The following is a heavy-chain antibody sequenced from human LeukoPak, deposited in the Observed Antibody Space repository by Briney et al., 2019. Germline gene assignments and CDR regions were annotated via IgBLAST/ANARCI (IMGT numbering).Heavy chain of an antibody. V-gene: IGHV1-24*01. CDR3: ATDGTGTAYTRTYYYYMDV. CDR1: GYTLTELS. D-gene: IGHD1-7*01. Sequence: ASVKVSCKVSGYTLTELSMHWVRQAPGKGLEWMGGFDPEDGETIYAQKFQGRVTMTEDTSTDTAYMELSSLRSEDTAVYYCATDGTGTAYTRTYYYYMDVWGKGTTVTVSS. CDR2: FDPEDGET. J-gene: IGHJ6*03.